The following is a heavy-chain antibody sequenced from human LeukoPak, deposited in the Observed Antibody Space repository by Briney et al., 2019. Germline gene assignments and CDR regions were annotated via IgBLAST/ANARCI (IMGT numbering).Heavy chain of an antibody. V-gene: IGHV4-59*12. Sequence: SETLSLTCTVSGGSISSYYWSWIRQPPGKGLEWIGYIYYSGSTNYNPSLKSRVTISVDRSKNQFSLKLSSVTAADTAVYYCARGGSYYYDSSGYLPYNWFDPWGQGTLVTVSS. CDR1: GGSISSYY. CDR3: ARGGSYYYDSSGYLPYNWFDP. J-gene: IGHJ5*02. CDR2: IYYSGST. D-gene: IGHD3-22*01.